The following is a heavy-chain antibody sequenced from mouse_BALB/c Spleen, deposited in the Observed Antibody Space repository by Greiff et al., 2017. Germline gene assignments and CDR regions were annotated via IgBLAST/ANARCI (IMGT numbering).Heavy chain of an antibody. CDR1: GFTFSDYY. CDR3: ARDYYGFDY. Sequence: EVQLVESGGGLVKPGGSLKLSCAASGFTFSDYYMYWVRQTPEKRLEWVATISDGGSYTYYPDSVKGRFTISRDNAKNNLYLQMSSLKSEDTAMYYCARDYYGFDYWGQGTTLTVSS. J-gene: IGHJ2*01. V-gene: IGHV5-4*02. CDR2: ISDGGSYT. D-gene: IGHD1-1*01.